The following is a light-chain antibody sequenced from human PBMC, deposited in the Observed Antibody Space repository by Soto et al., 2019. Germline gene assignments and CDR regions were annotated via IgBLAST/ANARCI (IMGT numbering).Light chain of an antibody. CDR2: MNS. J-gene: IGLJ3*02. Sequence: QSVLTQPPSASGTPGQGVTISCSGSTSNIGSNYVYWYQQLPGTAPKLLIYMNSQRPSGVPDRFSGSKSGTSASLVITGLRPEDEADYYCVAWDDNLSSRVFGGGTKLTVL. CDR3: VAWDDNLSSRV. CDR1: TSNIGSNY. V-gene: IGLV1-47*01.